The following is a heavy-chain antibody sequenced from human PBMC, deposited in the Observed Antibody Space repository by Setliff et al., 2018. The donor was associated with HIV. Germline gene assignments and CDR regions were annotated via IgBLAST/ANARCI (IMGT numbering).Heavy chain of an antibody. V-gene: IGHV4-39*01. Sequence: KSSETLSLTCTASGGSISSSTYYWGWIRQPPGKGLEWIGTIYYSGSTYYNPSLKSRLTISVDTSKNQFSLKLSSVTAADTAVYYCARRDGYSYGFYFDYWGQGTLVTVSS. J-gene: IGHJ4*02. CDR1: GGSISSSTYY. CDR3: ARRDGYSYGFYFDY. D-gene: IGHD5-18*01. CDR2: IYYSGST.